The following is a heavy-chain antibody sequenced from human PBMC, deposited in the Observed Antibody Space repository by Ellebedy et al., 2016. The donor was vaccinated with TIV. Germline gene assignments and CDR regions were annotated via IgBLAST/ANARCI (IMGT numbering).Heavy chain of an antibody. CDR3: AKDIHVLVDY. J-gene: IGHJ4*02. V-gene: IGHV3-21*06. Sequence: GGSLRLXXAASGFTFSSYPMTWIRQAPGKGLEWVSAITTGGGSTNYANSVKGRFTISRDDAKNSLYLQMYSLRVEDTAVYYCAKDIHVLVDYWGQGTLVTVSS. CDR1: GFTFSSYP. D-gene: IGHD5/OR15-5a*01. CDR2: ITTGGGST.